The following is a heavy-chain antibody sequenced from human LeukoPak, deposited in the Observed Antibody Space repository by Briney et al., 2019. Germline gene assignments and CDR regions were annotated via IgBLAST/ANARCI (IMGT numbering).Heavy chain of an antibody. CDR3: ARGGRIRFGVVMYDAFDI. CDR2: ISSSGSTI. CDR1: GFTFSDYY. V-gene: IGHV3-11*01. J-gene: IGHJ3*02. Sequence: GGSLRLSCAASGFTFSDYYMSWIRQAPGKGLEWVSYISSSGSTIHYADSVKGRFTISRDNAKNSLYLQMNSLRAEDTAVYYCARGGRIRFGVVMYDAFDIWGQGTMVTVSS. D-gene: IGHD3-3*01.